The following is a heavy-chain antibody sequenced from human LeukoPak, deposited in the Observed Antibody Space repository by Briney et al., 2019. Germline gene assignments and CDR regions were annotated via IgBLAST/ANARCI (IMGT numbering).Heavy chain of an antibody. CDR2: INWNSGSI. V-gene: IGHV3-9*01. CDR1: GFTFDDYA. Sequence: GGSLRLSCAASGFTFDDYAMHWVRRAPGKGLEWVSGINWNSGSIGYADSVKGRFTISRDNAKNSLYLQMNSLRAEDTAVYYCARDIYYDFMPRGWFLGGPSTPWGQGTLVTVSS. D-gene: IGHD3-3*01. CDR3: ARDIYYDFMPRGWFLGGPSTP. J-gene: IGHJ5*02.